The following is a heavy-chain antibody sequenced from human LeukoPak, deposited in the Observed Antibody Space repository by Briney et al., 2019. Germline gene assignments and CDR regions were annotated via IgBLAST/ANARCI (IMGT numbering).Heavy chain of an antibody. J-gene: IGHJ4*02. Sequence: PWGSLRLTCAASGFTFSSDSMNWFRQAPGKGMEWVSSISTSSTYIYYADSVKGRFTISRDNANNSLYLPMNSLRAEDTAVYYCARDPSLGKIQGLPFYGSGYSRALDYWGQGTLVTVSS. CDR2: ISTSSTYI. CDR3: ARDPSLGKIQGLPFYGSGYSRALDY. V-gene: IGHV3-21*01. D-gene: IGHD3-10*01. CDR1: GFTFSSDS.